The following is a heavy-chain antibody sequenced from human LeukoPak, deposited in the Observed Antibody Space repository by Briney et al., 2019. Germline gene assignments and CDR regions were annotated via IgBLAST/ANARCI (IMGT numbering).Heavy chain of an antibody. V-gene: IGHV3-23*01. J-gene: IGHJ4*02. D-gene: IGHD6-6*01. Sequence: GGSLRLSCAASGFTFSSHAMSGVRQAPGKGREWVSAISGSGGSTYYADSVKGRFTISRDNSKTTLYLQMNSLRAEDTAVYYGAKQTAPPVADYWGQGTLVTVSS. CDR3: AKQTAPPVADY. CDR2: ISGSGGST. CDR1: GFTFSSHA.